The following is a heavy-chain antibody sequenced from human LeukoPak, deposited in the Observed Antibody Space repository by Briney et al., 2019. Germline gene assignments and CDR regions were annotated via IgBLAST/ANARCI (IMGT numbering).Heavy chain of an antibody. CDR1: GGSISSSSYY. J-gene: IGHJ3*02. V-gene: IGHV4-39*07. D-gene: IGHD3-22*01. CDR3: ARGYRTRFYYYDSSGYYYPDAFDI. CDR2: INHSGST. Sequence: SETLSLTCTVSGGSISSSSYYWGWIRQPPGKGLEWIGEINHSGSTNYNPSLKSRVTISVDTSKNQFSLKLSSVTAADTAVYYCARGYRTRFYYYDSSGYYYPDAFDIWGQGTMVTVSS.